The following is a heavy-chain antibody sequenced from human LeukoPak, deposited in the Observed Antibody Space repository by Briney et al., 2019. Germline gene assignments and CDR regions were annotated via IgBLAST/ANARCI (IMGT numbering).Heavy chain of an antibody. J-gene: IGHJ4*02. CDR3: ARARRDDYFDY. CDR2: IYYSGST. Sequence: SETLSLTCTVSGGFISSSSYYWGWIRQPPGKGLEWIGSIYYSGSTYYNPSLKSRVTISVDTSKNQFSLKLSSVTAADTAVYYCARARRDDYFDYWGQGTLVTVSS. V-gene: IGHV4-39*07. CDR1: GGFISSSSYY.